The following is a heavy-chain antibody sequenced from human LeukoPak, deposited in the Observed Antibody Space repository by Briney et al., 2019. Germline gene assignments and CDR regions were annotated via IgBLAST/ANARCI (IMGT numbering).Heavy chain of an antibody. CDR3: ARDMLPLPDPTGLAS. CDR2: INADGSTT. D-gene: IGHD3-10*01. CDR1: GFTFRGYW. Sequence: QTGGSLRLSCAASGFTFRGYWMHWVRQAPGKGLMWVSRINADGSTTSYADSVKGRFTLSRDNAKNILYLQMNSLRAEDTAVYYCARDMLPLPDPTGLASWGQGTLVTVSS. V-gene: IGHV3-74*01. J-gene: IGHJ4*02.